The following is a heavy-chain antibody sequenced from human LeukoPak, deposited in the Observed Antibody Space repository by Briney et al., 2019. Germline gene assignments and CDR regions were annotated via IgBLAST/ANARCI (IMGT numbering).Heavy chain of an antibody. CDR3: AREGGSFYYFDY. CDR2: ISSSGSTI. Sequence: PSETLSLTCAVYGGSFSGYYWSWIRQAPGKGLEWVSYISSSGSTIYYADSVKGRFIISRDNAKNSLYLQMDSLRAEDTAVYYCAREGGSFYYFDYWGQGTLVTVSS. V-gene: IGHV3-11*04. D-gene: IGHD6-13*01. J-gene: IGHJ4*02. CDR1: GGSFSGYY.